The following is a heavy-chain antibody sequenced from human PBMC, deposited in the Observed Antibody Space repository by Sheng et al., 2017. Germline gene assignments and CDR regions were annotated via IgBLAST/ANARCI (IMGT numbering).Heavy chain of an antibody. CDR1: GFNFKNYE. J-gene: IGHJ3*01. D-gene: IGHD6-13*01. Sequence: EVQLVESGGGLVEPGESLRLSCLVSGFNFKNYEMNWVRQAPGKGLEWVAYINPSGTTTYYPDSVRDRFTISRDNAKNSLYLQMNSLRAEDTAVYYCSRDQDFSYKAGFDLWGQGTMVTVSS. CDR3: SRDQDFSYKAGFDL. V-gene: IGHV3-48*03. CDR2: INPSGTTT.